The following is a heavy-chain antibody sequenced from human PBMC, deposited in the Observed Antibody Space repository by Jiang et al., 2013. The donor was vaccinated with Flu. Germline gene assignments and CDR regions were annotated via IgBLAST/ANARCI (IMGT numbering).Heavy chain of an antibody. CDR3: ARYPGYCSSTSCYQFDY. D-gene: IGHD2-2*01. CDR2: IYPGDSDT. V-gene: IGHV5-51*03. Sequence: GAEVKKPGESLKISCKGSGYSFTSYWIGWVRQMPGKGLEWMGIIYPGDSDTRYSPSFQGQVTISADKSISTAYLQWSSLKASDTAMYYCARYPGYCSSTSCYQFDYWGQGTLVTVSS. J-gene: IGHJ4*02. CDR1: GYSFTSYW.